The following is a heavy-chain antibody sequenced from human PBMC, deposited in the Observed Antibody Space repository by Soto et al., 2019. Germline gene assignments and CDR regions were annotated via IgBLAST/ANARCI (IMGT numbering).Heavy chain of an antibody. Sequence: QLQLQESGPGLVKPSETLSLTCTVSGGSISSSSYYWGWIRQPPGKGLEWIGSIYYSGSTYYNPSLKSRVTISVDTSKNQFSLKLSSVTAADTAVYYCARYCSGGSCQLFDPWGQGTLVTVSS. CDR1: GGSISSSSYY. CDR2: IYYSGST. J-gene: IGHJ5*02. CDR3: ARYCSGGSCQLFDP. D-gene: IGHD2-15*01. V-gene: IGHV4-39*01.